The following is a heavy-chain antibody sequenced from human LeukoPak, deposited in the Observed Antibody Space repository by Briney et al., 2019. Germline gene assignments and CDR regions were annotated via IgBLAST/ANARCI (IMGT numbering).Heavy chain of an antibody. D-gene: IGHD4-23*01. Sequence: GGSLRLSCAASGSTFSSYEINWVRQAPGKGLEWVSYISSSASIMCYADSVKGRFTISRDNAKNLLYLQMNSLRAEDTAVYYCARGSVLTPVLSDYWGQGTLVTVSS. CDR3: ARGSVLTPVLSDY. V-gene: IGHV3-48*03. CDR2: ISSSASIM. CDR1: GSTFSSYE. J-gene: IGHJ4*02.